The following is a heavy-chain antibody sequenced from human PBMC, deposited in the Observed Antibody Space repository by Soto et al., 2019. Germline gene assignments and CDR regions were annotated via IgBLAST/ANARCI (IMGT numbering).Heavy chain of an antibody. V-gene: IGHV3-23*01. Sequence: EVQLLESGGGLVQPGGSLRLSCAASGFTFSSYAMSWVRQAPGKGLEWVSAISGSGGSTYYADSVKGRFTISRDNSKNTLYLQMNSLRPEDTALYYCAKDGRSLRYFDSGYFDLWGRGTLVTVSS. CDR3: AKDGRSLRYFDSGYFDL. CDR1: GFTFSSYA. CDR2: ISGSGGST. D-gene: IGHD3-9*01. J-gene: IGHJ2*01.